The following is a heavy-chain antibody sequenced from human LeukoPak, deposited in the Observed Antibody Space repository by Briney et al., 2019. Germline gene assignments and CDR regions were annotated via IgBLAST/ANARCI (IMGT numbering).Heavy chain of an antibody. CDR3: ARDHDGKDY. J-gene: IGHJ4*02. CDR1: GFTFSRYW. Sequence: GGSLRLSCAASGFTFSRYWMGWVRQAPGKGLEWVANINQDGGDKYHADSVKGRFTISRDNAKNSLYLQMNSLRAEDTAVYYCARDHDGKDYWGQGTLVTVSS. CDR2: INQDGGDK. V-gene: IGHV3-7*01.